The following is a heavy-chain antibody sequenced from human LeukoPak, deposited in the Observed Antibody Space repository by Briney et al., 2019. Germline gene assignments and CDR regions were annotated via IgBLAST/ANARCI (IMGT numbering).Heavy chain of an antibody. CDR2: ISGSGSTT. J-gene: IGHJ5*02. D-gene: IGHD6-13*01. CDR3: AKGSKYTSSWSRNKWFDP. CDR1: GFTFSSYD. Sequence: GGSLRLSCAASGFTFSSYDMSWVRQAPGKGLEWVSGISGSGSTTKYADSVKGRFTISRDNSKNTVYLQMNSLRAGDTAIYHCAKGSKYTSSWSRNKWFDPWGQGTLVTVSS. V-gene: IGHV3-23*01.